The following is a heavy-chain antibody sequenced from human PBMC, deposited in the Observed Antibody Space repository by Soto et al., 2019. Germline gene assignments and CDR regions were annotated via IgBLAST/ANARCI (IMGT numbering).Heavy chain of an antibody. CDR1: GFTFSSYS. CDR3: ARDLSGSYSDAFDI. D-gene: IGHD1-26*01. CDR2: ISSSSSTI. V-gene: IGHV3-48*02. Sequence: GGSLRLSCAASGFTFSSYSMNWVRQAPGKGLEWVSYISSSSSTIYYADSVKGRFTISRDNAKNSLYLQMNSLRDEDTAVYYCARDLSGSYSDAFDIWGQGTMVTVSS. J-gene: IGHJ3*02.